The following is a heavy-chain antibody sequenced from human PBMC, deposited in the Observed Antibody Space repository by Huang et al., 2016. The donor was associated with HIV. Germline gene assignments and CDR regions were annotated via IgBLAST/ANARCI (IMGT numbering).Heavy chain of an antibody. CDR2: IRNEGYKK. Sequence: VQLMESGGGVVQPGGSLRLSCAASGFILSNYGMHWVRQAPGKGLEWVASIRNEGYKKDYGDSVKGRFTIGRDNSKNTLFVQMSSLRTEDTAVYYCARGDYYDSSGYHPGYFDYWGQGTLVTVSS. CDR1: GFILSNYG. J-gene: IGHJ4*02. D-gene: IGHD3-22*01. V-gene: IGHV3-30*02. CDR3: ARGDYYDSSGYHPGYFDY.